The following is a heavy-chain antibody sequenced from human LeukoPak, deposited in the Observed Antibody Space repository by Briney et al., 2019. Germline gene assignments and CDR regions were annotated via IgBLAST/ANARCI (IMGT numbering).Heavy chain of an antibody. Sequence: SGTLSLTCTVSGGSINSSSYYWGWIRQPPGKGLEWIGSIFYSGHTYYNPSLKRRVTISVDSSKNQFSLKLSSVTAADTTLYYCARQSYGAFDIWGPGTMVTVSS. CDR3: ARQSYGAFDI. CDR1: GGSINSSSYY. J-gene: IGHJ3*02. V-gene: IGHV4-39*01. D-gene: IGHD3-10*01. CDR2: IFYSGHT.